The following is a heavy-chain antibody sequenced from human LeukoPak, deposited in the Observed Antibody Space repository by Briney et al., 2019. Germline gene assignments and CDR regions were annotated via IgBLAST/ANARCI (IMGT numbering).Heavy chain of an antibody. CDR1: GGSISSSNYY. CDR3: ASVGIAAAGYYYGMDV. D-gene: IGHD6-13*01. J-gene: IGHJ6*02. Sequence: SETLSLTCTVSGGSISSSNYYWGWIRQPPGKGLEWIGSLYSSGNTYYNPSLKSRVTISVDSSKNQFSLKLTSVTAADTAVYYCASVGIAAAGYYYGMDVWGQGTTVTVSS. V-gene: IGHV4-39*01. CDR2: LYSSGNT.